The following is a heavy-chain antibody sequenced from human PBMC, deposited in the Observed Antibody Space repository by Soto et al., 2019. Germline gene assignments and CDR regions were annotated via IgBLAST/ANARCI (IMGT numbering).Heavy chain of an antibody. CDR3: ARWIRGNYFDSGRYRVQNYFDS. J-gene: IGHJ4*01. CDR1: GYTFNNYD. V-gene: IGHV1-8*02. CDR2: MNPNSGNT. D-gene: IGHD3-10*01. Sequence: ASVKVSCKASGYTFNNYDIHWVRQAPGHGLEWMGWMNPNSGNTGYAQNFRGRVTMTQNTAIGTAYMELSSLRSDDTATYYCARWIRGNYFDSGRYRVQNYFDSWGQGTLVTVSS.